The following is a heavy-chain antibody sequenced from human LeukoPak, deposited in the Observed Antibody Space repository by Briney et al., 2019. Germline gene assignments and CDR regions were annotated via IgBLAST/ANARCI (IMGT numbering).Heavy chain of an antibody. Sequence: GGSLRHSCTASGFTFNNAWMSWVGQTPGKGLEWVARIKSRADGGTTDYAAAVKGRFTISRDDSQSTLYLQMSALKPEDTAVYYCTRHGGLSGSFDFVYWGQGTLVTVSS. D-gene: IGHD1-26*01. CDR3: TRHGGLSGSFDFVY. CDR1: GFTFNNAW. J-gene: IGHJ4*02. V-gene: IGHV3-15*01. CDR2: IKSRADGGTT.